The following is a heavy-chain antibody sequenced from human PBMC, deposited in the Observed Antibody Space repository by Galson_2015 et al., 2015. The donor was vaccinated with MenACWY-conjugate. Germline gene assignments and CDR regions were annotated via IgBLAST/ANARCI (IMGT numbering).Heavy chain of an antibody. CDR3: ARDRSTLRLAASEI. CDR2: INPGGGTT. CDR1: GYTFTNFY. J-gene: IGHJ3*02. V-gene: IGHV1-46*01. Sequence: SVKVSCKASGYTFTNFYLHWVRQAPGQGLEWMGIINPGGGTTVYAQKFQGRVTMNRDTSTSTVYMELSSLRAEDTAMYYCARDRSTLRLAASEIWGQGTMLTVSS. D-gene: IGHD2/OR15-2a*01.